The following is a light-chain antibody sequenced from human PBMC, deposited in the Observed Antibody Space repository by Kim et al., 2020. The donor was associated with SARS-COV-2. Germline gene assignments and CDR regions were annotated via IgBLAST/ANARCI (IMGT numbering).Light chain of an antibody. J-gene: IGLJ1*01. CDR2: RDN. Sequence: LSPGQTGSITCSGDKLGDKYAAWYQQKPGQSPVVVIFRDNRRPAGIPERFSGSNSGNTATLTISGTQAMDEADYYCQAWDSSIYVFGTGTKVTVL. CDR3: QAWDSSIYV. V-gene: IGLV3-1*01. CDR1: KLGDKY.